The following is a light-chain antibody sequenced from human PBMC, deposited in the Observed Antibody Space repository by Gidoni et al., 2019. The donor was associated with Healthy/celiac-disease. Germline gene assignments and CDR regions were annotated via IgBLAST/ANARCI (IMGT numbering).Light chain of an antibody. CDR3: QSYDSSLSGPVV. CDR1: SSNIGAGYD. V-gene: IGLV1-40*01. Sequence: QSVLTQPPSVSGAPGQRVTISCTGSSSNIGAGYDVHWYQQLPGKAPKLLSYGNSNRPSGVPDRFSGSKSGTSASLAITGLQAEDEADYYCQSYDSSLSGPVVFGGGTKLTVL. J-gene: IGLJ2*01. CDR2: GNS.